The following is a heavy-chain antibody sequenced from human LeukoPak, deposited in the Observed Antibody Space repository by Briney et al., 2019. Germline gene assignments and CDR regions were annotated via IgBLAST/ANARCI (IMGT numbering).Heavy chain of an antibody. V-gene: IGHV1-69*05. CDR2: IIPIFGTA. D-gene: IGHD3-22*01. CDR1: GGTFSSYA. CDR3: ARVGVYYDSSGYYFDY. Sequence: SVKVSCKASGGTFSSYAISWVRQAPGQGLEWMGGIIPIFGTANYAQKFQDRVTITTDESTSTAYMELSSLRSEDTAVYYCARVGVYYDSSGYYFDYWGQGTLVTVSS. J-gene: IGHJ4*02.